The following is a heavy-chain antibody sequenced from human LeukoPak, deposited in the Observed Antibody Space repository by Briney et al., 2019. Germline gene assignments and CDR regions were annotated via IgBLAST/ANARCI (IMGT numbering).Heavy chain of an antibody. CDR3: ASGGWEAGSYSPRYYFDY. Sequence: SETLSLTCTVSGGSISSGGCYWSWIRQHPGKGLEWIGYIYYSGSTYYNPSLKSRVTISVDTSKNQFSLKLSSVTAADTAVYYCASGGWEAGSYSPRYYFDYWGQGTLVTVSS. CDR1: GGSISSGGCY. V-gene: IGHV4-31*03. D-gene: IGHD3-10*01. CDR2: IYYSGST. J-gene: IGHJ4*02.